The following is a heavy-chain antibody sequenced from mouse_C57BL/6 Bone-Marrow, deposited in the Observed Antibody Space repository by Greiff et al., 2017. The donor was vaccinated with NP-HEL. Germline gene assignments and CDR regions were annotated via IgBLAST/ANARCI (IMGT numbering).Heavy chain of an antibody. CDR3: ARDSRENYFDY. Sequence: VQLKQSGPELVKPGASVKMSCKASGYTFTDYNMHWVKQSHGKSLEWIGYINPNNGGTSYNQKFKGKATLTVNKSSSTAYMELRSLTSEDSAVYYCARDSRENYFDYWGQGTTLTVSS. CDR1: GYTFTDYN. D-gene: IGHD1-1*01. J-gene: IGHJ2*01. V-gene: IGHV1-22*01. CDR2: INPNNGGT.